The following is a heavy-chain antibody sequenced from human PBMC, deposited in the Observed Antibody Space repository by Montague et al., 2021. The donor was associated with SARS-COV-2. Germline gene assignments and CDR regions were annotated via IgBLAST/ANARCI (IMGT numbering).Heavy chain of an antibody. CDR3: ACGVVAAPQVVDY. CDR1: GDSISGFF. Sequence: SETLSLTCSVSGDSISGFFWNWIRQPAGTGLEWMGRIYACGGTNYNSSLESRVTMSVDTSKNQFPLKVNSVTAADTAMYSCACGVVAAPQVVDYWGRGTLVTVSS. J-gene: IGHJ4*02. CDR2: IYACGGT. V-gene: IGHV4-4*07. D-gene: IGHD2-15*01.